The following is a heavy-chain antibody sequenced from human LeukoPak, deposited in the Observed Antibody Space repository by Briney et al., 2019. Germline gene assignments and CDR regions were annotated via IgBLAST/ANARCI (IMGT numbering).Heavy chain of an antibody. Sequence: GGSLRLSCAASGFLVNTNYMTWVRQAPGRGLEWVSFIYADGNTYYADSVKGRFTISRDISKNAVYLQMNSLRAEDTAVYYCARDSYGDANFDSWGQGTLVTDSS. CDR1: GFLVNTNY. CDR2: IYADGNT. V-gene: IGHV3-53*01. CDR3: ARDSYGDANFDS. D-gene: IGHD4-17*01. J-gene: IGHJ4*02.